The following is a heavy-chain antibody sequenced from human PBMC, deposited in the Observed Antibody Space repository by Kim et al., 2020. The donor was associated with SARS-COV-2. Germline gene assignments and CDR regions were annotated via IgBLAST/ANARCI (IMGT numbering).Heavy chain of an antibody. CDR1: GFTFSSYA. D-gene: IGHD3-22*01. J-gene: IGHJ3*02. Sequence: GGSLRLSCAASGFTFSSYAMHWVRQAPGKGLEWVAVISYDGSNKYYADSVKGRFTISRDNSKNTLYLQMNSLRAEDTAVYYCARDFNHYDTPIWGQGTMVTVSS. CDR2: ISYDGSNK. CDR3: ARDFNHYDTPI. V-gene: IGHV3-30*04.